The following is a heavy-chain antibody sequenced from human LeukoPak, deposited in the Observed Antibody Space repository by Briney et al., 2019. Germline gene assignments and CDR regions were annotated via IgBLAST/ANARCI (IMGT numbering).Heavy chain of an antibody. V-gene: IGHV4-4*02. CDR1: GGSISSSNW. Sequence: SGTLSLTCAVSGGSISSSNWWSWVRQPPGKGLEWIGEINHSGSTNYNPSLKSRISISVDTSKNQFSLILSSVTAADTAVYYCASRYSGYDLNLEYNWFDPWGQGTLVTVSS. CDR3: ASRYSGYDLNLEYNWFDP. J-gene: IGHJ5*02. D-gene: IGHD5-12*01. CDR2: INHSGST.